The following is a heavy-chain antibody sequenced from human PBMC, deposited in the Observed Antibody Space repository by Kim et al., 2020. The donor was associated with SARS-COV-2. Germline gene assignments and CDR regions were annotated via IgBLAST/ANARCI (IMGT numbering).Heavy chain of an antibody. J-gene: IGHJ6*02. D-gene: IGHD3-10*01. CDR3: ARYMVRGPKGRYYYGMDV. V-gene: IGHV3-13*01. Sequence: KGRFTISRENAKNSLYLQMNSLRAGDTAVYYCARYMVRGPKGRYYYGMDVWGQGTTVTVSS.